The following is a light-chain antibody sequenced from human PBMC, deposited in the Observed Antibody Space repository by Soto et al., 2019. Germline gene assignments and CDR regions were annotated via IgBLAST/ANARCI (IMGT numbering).Light chain of an antibody. CDR2: NNY. V-gene: IGLV1-44*01. CDR3: ATWDDSLHAVV. CDR1: SSNIGRNT. J-gene: IGLJ2*01. Sequence: QSVLTQPPSASGTPGQRVTISCSGRSSNIGRNTVNGYQHLPGTAPQLLIYNNYQRPSGVPDRFSGSKSGTSASLAISGLQAEDEADYYCATWDDSLHAVVFGGGTNLTVL.